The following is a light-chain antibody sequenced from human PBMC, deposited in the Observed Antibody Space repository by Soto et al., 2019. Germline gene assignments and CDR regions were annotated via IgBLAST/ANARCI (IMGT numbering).Light chain of an antibody. CDR1: SDIGNYNL. J-gene: IGLJ1*01. CDR2: EVT. V-gene: IGLV2-23*02. Sequence: QAVVTQPASVSGSPGQSGTISCSGSDIGNYNLVSWYQHLPGRAPKLLIFEVTMRPSGIYDRFSGSKSASKASLTISGLQAEDEGDYYCASYAGSRTYVFGSGTKLTVL. CDR3: ASYAGSRTYV.